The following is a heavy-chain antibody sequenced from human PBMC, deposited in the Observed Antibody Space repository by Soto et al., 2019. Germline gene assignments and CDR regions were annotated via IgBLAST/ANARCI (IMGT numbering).Heavy chain of an antibody. Sequence: QVQLVQSGAEVKKPGSSVKVSCKASGGSLSNYGISWVRQAPGQGLEWMGGIIPVFGTANYAQKFQGRVTITADEYTNIVYMDVTSLRSEDTAVYYCARGDATKIVVTTYYAMDVWGQGTTVTVSS. CDR1: GGSLSNYG. D-gene: IGHD4-17*01. J-gene: IGHJ6*02. V-gene: IGHV1-69*12. CDR2: IIPVFGTA. CDR3: ARGDATKIVVTTYYAMDV.